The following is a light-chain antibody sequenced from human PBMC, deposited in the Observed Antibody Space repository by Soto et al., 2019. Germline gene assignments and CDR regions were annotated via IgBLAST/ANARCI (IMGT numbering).Light chain of an antibody. V-gene: IGLV2-14*01. CDR1: SSDVGGYNY. CDR3: SSYTSSSTYV. Sequence: QSVLTPPASVSVSPSQSITISCTGTSSDVGGYNYVSWYQQHLGKAPKLMFYEVSNRPSGVSNRFSGSKSGNTAPLTISGLQAEDEADYYCSSYTSSSTYVFGTGTKVTVL. CDR2: EVS. J-gene: IGLJ1*01.